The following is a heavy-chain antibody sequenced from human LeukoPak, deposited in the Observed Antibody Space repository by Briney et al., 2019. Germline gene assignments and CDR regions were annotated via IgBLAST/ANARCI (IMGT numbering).Heavy chain of an antibody. J-gene: IGHJ5*02. CDR2: INHSGST. Sequence: SETLSLTCAVYGGSFSGYYWSWIRQPPGKGLEWIGEINHSGSTNYNPSLKSRVTISVDTSKNQFSLKLSSVTAADTAVYYCARVPHTYYDILTGYQSEWFDPWGQGTLVTVSS. CDR3: ARVPHTYYDILTGYQSEWFDP. D-gene: IGHD3-9*01. CDR1: GGSFSGYY. V-gene: IGHV4-34*01.